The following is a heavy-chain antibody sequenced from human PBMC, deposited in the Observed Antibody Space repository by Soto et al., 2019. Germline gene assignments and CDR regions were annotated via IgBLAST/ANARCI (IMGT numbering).Heavy chain of an antibody. V-gene: IGHV3-21*01. J-gene: IGHJ4*02. CDR1: GFTFRMYA. CDR3: ARDLKPSTAVTLVLDC. Sequence: EVQLLESGGGLVHPGGSLRLSCAASGFTFRMYAMSWVRQAPGKGLEWVSSISSSSTYIYYGDSVKGRFTISRDNAKNSLYLQMNSLRAEDTAVYYCARDLKPSTAVTLVLDCWGQGTLVTVSS. CDR2: ISSSSTYI. D-gene: IGHD4-4*01.